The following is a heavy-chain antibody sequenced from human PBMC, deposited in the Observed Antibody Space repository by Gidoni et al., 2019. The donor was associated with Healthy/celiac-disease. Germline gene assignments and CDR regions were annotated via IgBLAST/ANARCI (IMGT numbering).Heavy chain of an antibody. J-gene: IGHJ4*02. CDR3: ARPRNVLLWFGEFLL. V-gene: IGHV4-38-2*02. D-gene: IGHD3-10*01. CDR2: IYHSGST. Sequence: QVQLQESGPGLGKPSETLSLTCTVSGYSISSGYYWGWIRQPPGKGLEWIGSIYHSGSTYYNPSLKSRVTISVDTSKNQFSLKLSSVTAADTAVYYCARPRNVLLWFGEFLLWGQGTLVTVSS. CDR1: GYSISSGYY.